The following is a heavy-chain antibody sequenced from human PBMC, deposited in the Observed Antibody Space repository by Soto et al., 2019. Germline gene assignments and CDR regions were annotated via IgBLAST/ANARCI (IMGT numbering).Heavy chain of an antibody. J-gene: IGHJ6*02. D-gene: IGHD6-19*01. Sequence: PGGSLRLSCAASGFTFSSYAMSWVRQAPGKGLEWVSAISGSGGSTYYADSVKGRFTISRDNSKNTLYLQMNSLRAEDTAVYYCAKDREWLVTYYYYGMDVWGQGTTVTVSS. CDR3: AKDREWLVTYYYYGMDV. CDR2: ISGSGGST. V-gene: IGHV3-23*01. CDR1: GFTFSSYA.